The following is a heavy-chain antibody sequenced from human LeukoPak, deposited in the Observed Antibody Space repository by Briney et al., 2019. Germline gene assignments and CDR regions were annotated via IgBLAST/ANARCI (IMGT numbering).Heavy chain of an antibody. Sequence: SETLSLTCTVSGGSISSGSYYWSWIRQPAGKGLEWIGRVYTSGSTSCKPSLKSQVTISVATSKNQFSLKLSAVTAADTAVYYCARDFGYGNWFDPWGQGTLVTVSS. D-gene: IGHD5-12*01. J-gene: IGHJ5*02. V-gene: IGHV4-61*02. CDR1: GGSISSGSYY. CDR3: ARDFGYGNWFDP. CDR2: VYTSGST.